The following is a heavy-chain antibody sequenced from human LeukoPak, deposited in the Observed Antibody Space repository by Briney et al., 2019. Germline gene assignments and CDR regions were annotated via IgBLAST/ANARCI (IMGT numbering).Heavy chain of an antibody. D-gene: IGHD1-26*01. CDR1: GGTFSSYA. J-gene: IGHJ4*02. V-gene: IGHV1-69*01. CDR2: IIPIFGTA. Sequence: ASVKVSCKASGGTFSSYAISWVRQAPGQGLEWMGGIIPIFGTANYAQKFQGRVTITADESTSTAYMELSSLRAEDTAVYYCAKDGAGGELPFGYWGQGTLVTVSS. CDR3: AKDGAGGELPFGY.